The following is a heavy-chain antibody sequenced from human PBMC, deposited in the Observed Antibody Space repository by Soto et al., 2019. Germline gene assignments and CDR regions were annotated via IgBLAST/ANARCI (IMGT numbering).Heavy chain of an antibody. Sequence: PGGSLRLSCAASGFTFSSYWMSWARQAPGKGLEWVANIKQDGSEKYYVDSVKGRFTISRDNAKNSLYLQMNSLRAEDTAVYYCSRDEIAARGESDYWGQGTLVTVSS. CDR1: GFTFSSYW. CDR2: IKQDGSEK. D-gene: IGHD6-6*01. V-gene: IGHV3-7*05. CDR3: SRDEIAARGESDY. J-gene: IGHJ4*02.